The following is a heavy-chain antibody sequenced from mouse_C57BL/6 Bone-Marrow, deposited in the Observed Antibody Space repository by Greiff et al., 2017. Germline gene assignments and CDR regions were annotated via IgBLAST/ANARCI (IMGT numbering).Heavy chain of an antibody. CDR3: ARGDLCYYFDY. J-gene: IGHJ2*01. V-gene: IGHV1-69*01. D-gene: IGHD2-3*01. CDR1: GYTFTSYW. CDR2: IDPSDSYT. Sequence: QVQLQQPGAELVMPGASVKLSCKASGYTFTSYWMHWVKQRPGQGLEWIGEIDPSDSYTNYNQKFKGKSTLTVDKSSSTAYMQLSSLTSEDSAVYYCARGDLCYYFDYWGQGTTLTVSS.